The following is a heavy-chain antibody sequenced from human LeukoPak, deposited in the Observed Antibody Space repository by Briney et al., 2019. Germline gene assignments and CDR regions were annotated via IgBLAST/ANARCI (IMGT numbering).Heavy chain of an antibody. CDR3: ARGPDISTGPAPDY. Sequence: GGSLRLSCAASGFTVSSNYMTWVRQAPGKGLEWVSVIYGGASTYYADSVEGRFTISRDNSKNTLHLQMNSLRAEDTAVYYCARGPDISTGPAPDYWGQGTLVTVSS. V-gene: IGHV3-53*01. D-gene: IGHD3-9*01. J-gene: IGHJ4*02. CDR2: IYGGAST. CDR1: GFTVSSNY.